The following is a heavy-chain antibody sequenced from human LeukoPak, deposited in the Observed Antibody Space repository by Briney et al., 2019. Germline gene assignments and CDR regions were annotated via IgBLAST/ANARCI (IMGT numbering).Heavy chain of an antibody. Sequence: GGSLRLSCAASGFTVSSNYMSWVRQVPGKGLVWVSRINEGGSSTSYAESVRGRFTTSRDNAKNTLYLQMNSLRAEDTAVYYCTRDTFGARDSWGQGTLVTVSS. CDR3: TRDTFGARDS. CDR2: INEGGSST. D-gene: IGHD3-10*01. V-gene: IGHV3-74*01. J-gene: IGHJ4*02. CDR1: GFTVSSNY.